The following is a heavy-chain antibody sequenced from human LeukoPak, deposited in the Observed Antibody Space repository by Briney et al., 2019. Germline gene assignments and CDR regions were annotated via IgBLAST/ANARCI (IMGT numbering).Heavy chain of an antibody. J-gene: IGHJ4*02. D-gene: IGHD3-3*01. V-gene: IGHV4-4*02. CDR3: ASGDDFWSG. CDR1: GGSIGASINSPNW. CDR2: IFHSGST. Sequence: SGTLSLTCAVSGGSIGASINSPNWWSWVRQPPGKGLEWIGEIFHSGSTNYNPSLKSRVTMSVDKSKNQFSLNLTSVTAADTAVYYCASGDDFWSGWGQGTLVTVSS.